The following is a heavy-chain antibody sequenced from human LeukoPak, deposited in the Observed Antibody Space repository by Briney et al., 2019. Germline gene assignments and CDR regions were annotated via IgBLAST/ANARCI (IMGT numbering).Heavy chain of an antibody. CDR1: GDTFTGYS. J-gene: IGHJ4*02. V-gene: IGHV1-2*02. Sequence: ASVKVSCKAPGDTFTGYSINWVRQAPGQGLEWMGWINPNSGATNYAQKFQGRVTMTGDTSISTAYMEVSRLRSEDTAVYYCARSGDYGTYAFFDYWGQRTLVSVSS. D-gene: IGHD4-11*01. CDR3: ARSGDYGTYAFFDY. CDR2: INPNSGAT.